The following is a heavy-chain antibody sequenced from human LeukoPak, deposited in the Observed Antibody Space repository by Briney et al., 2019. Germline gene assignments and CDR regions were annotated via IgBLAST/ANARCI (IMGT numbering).Heavy chain of an antibody. CDR1: GYTFTGYY. Sequence: ASVKVSCKASGYTFTGYYMHWVRQAPGQGLERMGWINPNSGGTNYAQKFQGRVTMTRDTSISTAYMELSRLRSDDTAVYYCARDLYGDYGSADYWGQGTLVTVSS. J-gene: IGHJ4*02. CDR2: INPNSGGT. CDR3: ARDLYGDYGSADY. V-gene: IGHV1-2*02. D-gene: IGHD4-17*01.